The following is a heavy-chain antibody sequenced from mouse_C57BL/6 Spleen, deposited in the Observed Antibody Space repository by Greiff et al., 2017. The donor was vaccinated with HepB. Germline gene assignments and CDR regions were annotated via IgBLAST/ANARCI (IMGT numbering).Heavy chain of an antibody. Sequence: VQLQQPGAELVKPGASVKLSCKASGYTFTSYWMQWVKQRPGQGLEWIGEIDPSDSYTNYNQKFKGKATLTVDTSSSTAYMQLSSLTSEDSAVYYCARNAELGRGYYFDYWGQGTTLTVSS. D-gene: IGHD4-1*01. CDR2: IDPSDSYT. J-gene: IGHJ2*01. CDR1: GYTFTSYW. V-gene: IGHV1-50*01. CDR3: ARNAELGRGYYFDY.